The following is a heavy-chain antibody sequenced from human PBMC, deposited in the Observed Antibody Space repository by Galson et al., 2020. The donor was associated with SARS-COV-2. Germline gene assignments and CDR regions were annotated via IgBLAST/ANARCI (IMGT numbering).Heavy chain of an antibody. CDR3: VRGAEERRIIVVVPYYYTYMDV. D-gene: IGHD2-2*01. CDR1: GGSFKHYY. Sequence: SETLSLTCTVSGGSFKHYYWTWIRLSPGQGLQWIGEINHRGSPNYDPPLQGRIALSVHTSKNQFSLRLSAVTAADTAVYYCVRGAEERRIIVVVPYYYTYMDVWGGGTAVTVSS. CDR2: INHRGSP. V-gene: IGHV4-34*01. J-gene: IGHJ6*03.